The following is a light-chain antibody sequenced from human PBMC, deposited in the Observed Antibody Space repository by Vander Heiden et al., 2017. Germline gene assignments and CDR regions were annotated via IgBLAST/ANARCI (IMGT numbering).Light chain of an antibody. Sequence: DIQMTQSPSTLSASVGDRVTITCRASQSISSWLAWYQQKPGKAPKLLIYKAPSLESGVPSRFSGSGSGTDFTLTISSLQPDDFATYYCQQYNSFPTLTFGGGTKVEIK. CDR3: QQYNSFPTLT. J-gene: IGKJ4*01. CDR2: KAP. V-gene: IGKV1-5*03. CDR1: QSISSW.